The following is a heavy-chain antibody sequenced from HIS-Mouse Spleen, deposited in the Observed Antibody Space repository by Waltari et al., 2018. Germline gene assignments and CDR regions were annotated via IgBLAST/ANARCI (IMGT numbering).Heavy chain of an antibody. CDR3: AREIPYSSSWYDWYFDL. D-gene: IGHD6-13*01. V-gene: IGHV4-4*07. CDR2: IYTRGST. J-gene: IGHJ2*01. CDR1: GGSISSYY. Sequence: QVQLQESGPGLVKPSETLSLTCTVSGGSISSYYWSWIRQPAGKGLEWIRRIYTRGSTNYNPPLTSRVTMSVDTSKNQFSLKRSSVTAADTAVYYCAREIPYSSSWYDWYFDLWGRGTLVTVSS.